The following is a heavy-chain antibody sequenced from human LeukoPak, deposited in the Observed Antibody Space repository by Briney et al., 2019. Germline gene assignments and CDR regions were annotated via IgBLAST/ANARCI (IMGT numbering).Heavy chain of an antibody. J-gene: IGHJ6*02. CDR3: ARANGGIAVANYYYGMDV. CDR1: GYTLTELS. CDR2: FDPEDGET. Sequence: ASVKVSCKVSGYTLTELSMHWVRQAPGKGLEWMGGFDPEDGETIYAQKLQGRVTMTTDTSTSTAYMELRSLRSDDTAVYYCARANGGIAVANYYYGMDVWGQGTTVTVSS. D-gene: IGHD6-19*01. V-gene: IGHV1-24*01.